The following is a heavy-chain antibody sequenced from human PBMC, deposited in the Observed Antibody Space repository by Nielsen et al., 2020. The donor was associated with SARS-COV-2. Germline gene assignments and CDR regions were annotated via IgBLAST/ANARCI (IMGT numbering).Heavy chain of an antibody. CDR3: ARGQYDSII. CDR1: GFTVSSNY. CDR2: IYSGGST. Sequence: GESLKISCAACGFTVSSNYMRWVCQAPGKGLEWVSVIYSGGSTYYADSVKGRFTISRDNSKNTLYLQMNSLRAEDTAVYYCARGQYDSIIWGQGTMVTVSS. V-gene: IGHV3-53*01. D-gene: IGHD3-22*01. J-gene: IGHJ3*02.